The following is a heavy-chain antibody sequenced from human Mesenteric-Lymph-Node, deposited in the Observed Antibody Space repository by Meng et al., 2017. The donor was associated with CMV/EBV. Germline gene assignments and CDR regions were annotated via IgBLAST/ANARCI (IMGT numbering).Heavy chain of an antibody. CDR1: GYTFTSYD. D-gene: IGHD6-13*01. V-gene: IGHV1-8*01. CDR2: MNPNSGNT. J-gene: IGHJ4*02. CDR3: ARKMAAADPFDY. Sequence: ASVKVSCKASGYTFTSYDINWVRQATGQGLEWMGWMNPNSGNTGYAQKFQGRVTMTRNTSISTAYMELSSLRSEDTAVYYCARKMAAADPFDYWGQGTLVTVSS.